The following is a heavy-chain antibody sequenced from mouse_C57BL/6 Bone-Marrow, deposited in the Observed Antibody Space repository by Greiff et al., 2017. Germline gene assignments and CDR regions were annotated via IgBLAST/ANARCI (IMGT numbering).Heavy chain of an antibody. CDR2: ISSGGSYT. CDR3: ARDYYGSSYPYWYIDV. Sequence: EVQVVESGGDLVKPGGSLKLSCAASGFTFSSYGMSWVRQTPDKRLEWVATISSGGSYTYYPDSVKGRFTISRDNAKNTLYLQMSSLKSEDTAMYYCARDYYGSSYPYWYIDVWGTGTTVTGAS. J-gene: IGHJ1*03. CDR1: GFTFSSYG. D-gene: IGHD1-1*01. V-gene: IGHV5-6*01.